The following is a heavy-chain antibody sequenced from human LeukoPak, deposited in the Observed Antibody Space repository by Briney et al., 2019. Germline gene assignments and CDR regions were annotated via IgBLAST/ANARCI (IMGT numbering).Heavy chain of an antibody. CDR2: IYHSGST. Sequence: SQTLSLTCAVSGVSISSGGYSWSWIRQPPGKGLEWIGYIYHSGSTYYNPSLKSRVTISVDRSKNQFSLKLSSVTAADTAVYYCAGSIAAFDAFDIWGQGIMVTVSS. CDR1: GVSISSGGYS. CDR3: AGSIAAFDAFDI. V-gene: IGHV4-30-2*01. D-gene: IGHD6-6*01. J-gene: IGHJ3*02.